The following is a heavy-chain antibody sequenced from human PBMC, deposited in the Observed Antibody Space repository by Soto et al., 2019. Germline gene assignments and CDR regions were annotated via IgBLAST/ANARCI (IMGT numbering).Heavy chain of an antibody. V-gene: IGHV4-34*01. J-gene: IGHJ4*02. Sequence: SETLSLTCAVYGGSFSGYYWSWIRQPPGKGLEWIGEINHSGSTNYNPSLKSRVTESVDTSKNQFSLKLSSVTAADTAVYYCARGFSSGWYGGFDYWGQGTLFTVSS. CDR3: ARGFSSGWYGGFDY. CDR2: INHSGST. D-gene: IGHD6-19*01. CDR1: GGSFSGYY.